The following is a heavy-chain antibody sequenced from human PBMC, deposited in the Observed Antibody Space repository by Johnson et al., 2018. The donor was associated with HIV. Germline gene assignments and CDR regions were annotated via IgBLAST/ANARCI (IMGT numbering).Heavy chain of an antibody. D-gene: IGHD6-13*01. V-gene: IGHV3-9*01. CDR3: ARGKGAAVGLDAFDI. CDR1: GFTFSSYG. Sequence: VQLVESGGGVVQPGRSLRLSCAASGFTFSSYGMHWVRQVPGKGLEWVSGISWNSGSIGYVDSVKGRFTVSRDNAKNSLYLQMNSLRAEDTALYFCARGKGAAVGLDAFDIWGQGIRVTVSS. J-gene: IGHJ3*02. CDR2: ISWNSGSI.